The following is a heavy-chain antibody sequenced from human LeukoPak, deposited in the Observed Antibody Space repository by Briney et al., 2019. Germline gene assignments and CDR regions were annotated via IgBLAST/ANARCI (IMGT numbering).Heavy chain of an antibody. CDR2: INPNSGGT. CDR3: ATPGGILWFGDQDGMDV. J-gene: IGHJ6*02. V-gene: IGHV1-2*06. CDR1: GYIFTDYH. Sequence: GASVKVSCKASGYIFTDYHIHWVRQAPGQGLEWVGRINPNSGGTTYAQKFQDRVTMTRDTSINTAYMELSRLNSDDTAIYYCATPGGILWFGDQDGMDVWGHGTTVAVSS. D-gene: IGHD3-10*01.